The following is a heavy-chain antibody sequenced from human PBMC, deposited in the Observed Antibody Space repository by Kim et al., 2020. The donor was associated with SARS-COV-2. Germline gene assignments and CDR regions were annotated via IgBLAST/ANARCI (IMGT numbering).Heavy chain of an antibody. J-gene: IGHJ4*01. CDR1: GGSFSGYY. CDR2: INHSGST. D-gene: IGHD6-13*01. Sequence: SETLSLTCAVYGGSFSGYYWSWIRQPPGKGLEWIGEINHSGSTNYNPSLKSRVTISVDTSKNQFSLKLSSVTAADTAVYYCARGTNDAAGTRLNYFDYWG. V-gene: IGHV4-34*01. CDR3: ARGTNDAAGTRLNYFDY.